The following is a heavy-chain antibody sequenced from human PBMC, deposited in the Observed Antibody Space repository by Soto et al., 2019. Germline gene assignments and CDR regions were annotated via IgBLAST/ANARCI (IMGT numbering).Heavy chain of an antibody. V-gene: IGHV5-10-1*01. CDR2: IDPSDSYT. Sequence: PXESLKLSCQSSGYSFSFYWIGLVLQMPGKGLEWMGTIDPSDSYTNYNPSFQGHVTISADKSISTAYLQWSSLKASDTAMFYCARLVEVTRNFYYYGMDVWGQGTAVTVSS. D-gene: IGHD4-17*01. CDR1: GYSFSFYW. CDR3: ARLVEVTRNFYYYGMDV. J-gene: IGHJ6*02.